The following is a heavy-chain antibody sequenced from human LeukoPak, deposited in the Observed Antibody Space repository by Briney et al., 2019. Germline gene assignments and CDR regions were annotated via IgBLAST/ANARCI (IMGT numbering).Heavy chain of an antibody. CDR1: GYTFSSYY. CDR2: INAGNGNT. CDR3: ARGGARWEPSKYYFDY. Sequence: ASVKVSCKASGYTFSSYYMHWVRQAPGQRLEWMGWINAGNGNTKYSQKFQGRVTITRDTSASTAYMELSSLRSEDTAVYYCARGGARWEPSKYYFDYWGQGTLVTVSS. D-gene: IGHD1-26*01. J-gene: IGHJ4*02. V-gene: IGHV1-3*01.